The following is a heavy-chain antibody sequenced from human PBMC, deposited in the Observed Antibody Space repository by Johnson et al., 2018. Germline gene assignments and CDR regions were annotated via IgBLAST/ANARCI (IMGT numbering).Heavy chain of an antibody. V-gene: IGHV3-30*18. CDR3: AKGLGLLDAFDI. CDR2: ISYDGSNK. Sequence: QVQLVQSGGGVVQPGRSRRLSCAASGFTFSSYGMHWVRQAPGKGLEWVAVISYDGSNKYYADSVKGRFTISRDNSKNTLSLQMNSLRAEDTALYYCAKGLGLLDAFDIWGQGTMVTVSS. J-gene: IGHJ3*02. D-gene: IGHD3-16*01. CDR1: GFTFSSYG.